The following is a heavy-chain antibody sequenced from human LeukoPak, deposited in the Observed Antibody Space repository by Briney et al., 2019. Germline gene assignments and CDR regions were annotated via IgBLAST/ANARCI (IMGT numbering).Heavy chain of an antibody. CDR2: IYYSGSA. Sequence: SETLSLTCTVSGGSISSSSYYWGWIRQPPGKGLEWIGSIYYSGSAYYNPSLKSRVTISVDTSKNQFSLKLSSVTAADTAVYYCARDLAGDYYGSGSYFDYWGQGTLVTVSS. D-gene: IGHD3-10*01. J-gene: IGHJ4*02. CDR3: ARDLAGDYYGSGSYFDY. CDR1: GGSISSSSYY. V-gene: IGHV4-39*07.